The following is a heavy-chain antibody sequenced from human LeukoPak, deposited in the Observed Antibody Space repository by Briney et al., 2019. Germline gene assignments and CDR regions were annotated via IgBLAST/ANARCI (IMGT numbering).Heavy chain of an antibody. J-gene: IGHJ4*02. D-gene: IGHD3-16*01. Sequence: GGSLRLSCAASGFTVSSYSMNWVRQAPGEGREWVTSLSRSRSHIYYAGSVKGRFTISRDSAKNSLYLQMNSLSAEDTAVYYCARDGRVTGGGTRYGYWGQGTLVTVSS. CDR1: GFTVSSYS. V-gene: IGHV3-21*01. CDR3: ARDGRVTGGGTRYGY. CDR2: LSRSRSHI.